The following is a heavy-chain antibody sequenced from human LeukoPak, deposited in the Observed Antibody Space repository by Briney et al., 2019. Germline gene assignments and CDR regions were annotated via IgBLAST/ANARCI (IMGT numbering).Heavy chain of an antibody. D-gene: IGHD5-24*01. CDR3: ARESGDGYNSIYFDY. V-gene: IGHV4-59*01. CDR2: IYYSGST. CDR1: GGSISSYY. J-gene: IGHJ4*02. Sequence: SETLSLTCTVSGGSISSYYWSWIRQPPGKGLEWIGYIYYSGSTNYNPSLKSRVTISVDTSENQFSLKLSSVTAADTAVYYCARESGDGYNSIYFDYWGQGTLVTVSS.